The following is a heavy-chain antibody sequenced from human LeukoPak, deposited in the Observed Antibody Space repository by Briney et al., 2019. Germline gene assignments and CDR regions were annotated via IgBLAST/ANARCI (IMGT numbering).Heavy chain of an antibody. Sequence: SETLSLTCTVSGGSISSSSYFWGWIRQPPGKGLEWIGSIYYSGSTYYNPSLKSRVTISVDTSKNQFPLKLSSVAAADTALYYCARVISDSSGWRSDYWGQGTLVAVSS. CDR3: ARVISDSSGWRSDY. J-gene: IGHJ4*02. D-gene: IGHD6-19*01. CDR1: GGSISSSSYF. V-gene: IGHV4-39*06. CDR2: IYYSGST.